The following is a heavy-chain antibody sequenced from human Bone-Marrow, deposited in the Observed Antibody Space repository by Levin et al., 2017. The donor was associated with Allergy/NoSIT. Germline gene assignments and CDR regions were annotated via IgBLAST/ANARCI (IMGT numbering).Heavy chain of an antibody. CDR3: TKGGWYGYVDY. V-gene: IGHV3-15*01. J-gene: IGHJ4*02. Sequence: GESLKISCAASGFSFEDAYMNWVRQTPGKGLEWVGRIRSQSDGGTTDYGAPVKDRFIISRDDSKNMVFLQMNSLQTEDTAVYFCTKGGWYGYVDYWGQGMLVSVSS. CDR2: IRSQSDGGTT. D-gene: IGHD6-19*01. CDR1: GFSFEDAY.